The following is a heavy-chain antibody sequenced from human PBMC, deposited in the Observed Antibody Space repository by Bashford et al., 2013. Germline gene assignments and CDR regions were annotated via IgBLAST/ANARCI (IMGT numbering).Heavy chain of an antibody. CDR2: IIPIFGTA. CDR1: GGTFSSYA. CDR3: ARAVYSSLHYYYYGMDV. D-gene: IGHD6-13*01. Sequence: SVKVSCKASGGTFSSYAISWVRQAPGQGLEWMGGIIPIFGTANYAQKFQGRVTITADESTSTAYMELSSLRSEDTAVYYCARAVYSSLHYYYYGMDVVGPRDHGHRLL. V-gene: IGHV1-69*13. J-gene: IGHJ6*02.